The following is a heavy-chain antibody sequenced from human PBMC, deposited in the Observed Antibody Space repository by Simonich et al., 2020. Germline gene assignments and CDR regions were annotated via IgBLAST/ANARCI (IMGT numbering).Heavy chain of an antibody. CDR1: GGSFSVYY. J-gene: IGHJ2*01. Sequence: QVQLQQWGAGLLKPSETLSLTCAVYGGSFSVYYWSWIRQPPGKGLEWIGEINHSGSTNYNPSLKSRVTISVDTSKNQFSLKLSSVTAADTAVYYCARRANWNWYFDLWGRGTLVTVSS. CDR3: ARRANWNWYFDL. CDR2: INHSGST. D-gene: IGHD1-1*01. V-gene: IGHV4-34*01.